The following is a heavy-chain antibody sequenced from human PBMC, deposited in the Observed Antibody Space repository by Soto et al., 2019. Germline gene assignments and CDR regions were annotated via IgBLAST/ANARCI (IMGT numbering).Heavy chain of an antibody. V-gene: IGHV5-51*01. CDR3: ARRVERAAPLTFDY. J-gene: IGHJ4*02. CDR2: IHPGESGI. Sequence: GESLKISCKASGYIFSKYWIGWVRQMPGKGPELMGTIHPGESGIRYSPSLQGQVTISADKSISTVYLHWSSLEASDTAMYFCARRVERAAPLTFDYWGQGTLVTVSS. CDR1: GYIFSKYW. D-gene: IGHD6-6*01.